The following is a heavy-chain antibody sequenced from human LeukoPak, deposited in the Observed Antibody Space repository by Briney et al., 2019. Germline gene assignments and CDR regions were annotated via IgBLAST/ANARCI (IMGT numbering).Heavy chain of an antibody. CDR1: GGSFSGYY. V-gene: IGHV4-34*01. Sequence: SETLSLTCAVYGGSFSGYYWSWIRQPPGKGLEWIGEINHSRSTNYNPSLKSRVTISVDTSKNQFSLKLSSVTAADTAVYYCARCAPYYDYVWGSYRQRGAFDIWGQGTMVTVSS. D-gene: IGHD3-16*02. J-gene: IGHJ3*02. CDR2: INHSRST. CDR3: ARCAPYYDYVWGSYRQRGAFDI.